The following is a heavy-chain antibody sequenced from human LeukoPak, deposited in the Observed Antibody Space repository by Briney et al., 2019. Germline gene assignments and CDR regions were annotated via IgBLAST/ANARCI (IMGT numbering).Heavy chain of an antibody. V-gene: IGHV3-48*04. D-gene: IGHD5-12*01. CDR3: ARDSGGYDY. CDR2: ITSSSNTI. Sequence: GGSLRLSCAASGFTFSNYNMNWVRQAPGKGLEWVSYITSSSNTIYYADSVKGRFTISRDNAKNSLYLQMNSLRAEDTAVYYCARDSGGYDYWGQGTLVTVSS. CDR1: GFTFSNYN. J-gene: IGHJ4*02.